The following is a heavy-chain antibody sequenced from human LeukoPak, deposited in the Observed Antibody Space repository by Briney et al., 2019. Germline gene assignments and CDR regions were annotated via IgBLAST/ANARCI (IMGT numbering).Heavy chain of an antibody. J-gene: IGHJ4*02. CDR3: ARVCVFSSSWLLY. CDR2: ISSGVVCI. D-gene: IGHD6-13*01. Sequence: PGGSLRLSCAASGFTFSSFEMNWVRQAPGQGLEWVSSISSGVVCIYYADPLKGRLTISRDNAKNSLYLQMNSLRPEDTAPYYCARVCVFSSSWLLYWGEGAQVTVSS. CDR1: GFTFSSFE. V-gene: IGHV3-48*03.